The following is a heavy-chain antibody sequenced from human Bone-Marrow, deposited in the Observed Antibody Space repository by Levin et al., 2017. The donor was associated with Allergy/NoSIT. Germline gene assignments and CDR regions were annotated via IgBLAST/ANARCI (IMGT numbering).Heavy chain of an antibody. D-gene: IGHD3-16*01. CDR1: GFTFSSSW. Sequence: LSLTCAAAGFTFSSSWMHWVRQAPGKGLEWVANINQVGGERNYVDSVKGRFTISRDNAKNSLYLQMNSLRVEDTAVYYCVKGGGFDPWGQGTLVTVSS. CDR3: VKGGGFDP. V-gene: IGHV3-7*01. CDR2: INQVGGER. J-gene: IGHJ5*02.